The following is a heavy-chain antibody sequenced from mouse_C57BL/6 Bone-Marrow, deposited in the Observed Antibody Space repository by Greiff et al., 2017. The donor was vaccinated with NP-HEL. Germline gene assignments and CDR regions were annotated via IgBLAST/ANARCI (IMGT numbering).Heavy chain of an antibody. CDR1: GYAFSSSW. CDR2: IYPGDGDT. J-gene: IGHJ4*01. D-gene: IGHD1-2*01. CDR3: ASLSLLRRA. V-gene: IGHV1-82*01. Sequence: QVQLQQSGPELVKPGASVKISCKASGYAFSSSWMNWVKQRPGKGLEWIGRIYPGDGDTNYNGKFKGKATLTADKSSSTAYVQLSSLTSEDSAVYFCASLSLLRRAWGQGTSVTVSS.